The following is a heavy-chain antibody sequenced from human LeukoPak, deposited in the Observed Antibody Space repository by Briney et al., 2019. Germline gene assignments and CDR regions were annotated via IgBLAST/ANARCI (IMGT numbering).Heavy chain of an antibody. D-gene: IGHD6-19*01. CDR3: AKDSKYSSGWYCDY. V-gene: IGHV3-23*01. Sequence: QTGGSLRLSCAASGFAFSSYAMSWVRQAPGKGLEWVSAIHCSGGSTYYADSVKGRFTISRDNSKNTLSLQIDSLRAEDTAVYYCAKDSKYSSGWYCDYWGQGTLVTVSS. CDR1: GFAFSSYA. CDR2: IHCSGGST. J-gene: IGHJ4*02.